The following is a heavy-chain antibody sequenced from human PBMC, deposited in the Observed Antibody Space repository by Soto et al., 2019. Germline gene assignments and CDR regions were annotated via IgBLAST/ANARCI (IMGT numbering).Heavy chain of an antibody. D-gene: IGHD2-15*01. CDR1: GFSLSTNGVG. J-gene: IGHJ4*02. Sequence: SGPTLVNPTQTLTLTCTFSGFSLSTNGVGVGWIRQPPGKAPEWLALIYWDDDERHSPSLKSRLTITKDTPKNQVVLRMTNMDPVDTATYYCAHSLRGGHCSGGSCYYFDYWGQGTQVTVSS. CDR2: IYWDDDE. V-gene: IGHV2-5*02. CDR3: AHSLRGGHCSGGSCYYFDY.